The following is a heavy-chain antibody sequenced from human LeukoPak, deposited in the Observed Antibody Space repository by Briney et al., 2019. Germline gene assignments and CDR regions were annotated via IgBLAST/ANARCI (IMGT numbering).Heavy chain of an antibody. Sequence: SETLSLTCTVSGGSSSSYYWSWIRQPAGKGLEWIGRIYTSGSTNYNPSLKSRVTMSVDTSKNRFSLKLSSVTAADTAVYYCARDPSYYYGSGSWYGMDVWGQGTTVTVSS. CDR2: IYTSGST. J-gene: IGHJ6*02. CDR1: GGSSSSYY. CDR3: ARDPSYYYGSGSWYGMDV. D-gene: IGHD3-10*01. V-gene: IGHV4-4*07.